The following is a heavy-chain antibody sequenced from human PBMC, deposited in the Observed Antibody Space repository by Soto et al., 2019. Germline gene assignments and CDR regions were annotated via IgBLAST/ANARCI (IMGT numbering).Heavy chain of an antibody. D-gene: IGHD1-26*01. CDR2: NYYSGNT. J-gene: IGHJ6*02. CDR1: CGFIYSGFFY. CDR3: PSSSLHGMDV. Sequence: TLSPTHSFVCGFIYSGFFYVGWGRQPPREGLGWIGGNYYSGNTAYKPPPKSRLIISIDTSKKQFSLNVGHVTAAQTPVYYCPSSSLHGMDVWGQGTTVTVSS. V-gene: IGHV4-30-4*02.